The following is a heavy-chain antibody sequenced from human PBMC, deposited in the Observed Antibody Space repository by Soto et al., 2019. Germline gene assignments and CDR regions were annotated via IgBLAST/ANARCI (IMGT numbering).Heavy chain of an antibody. CDR2: LWYDGSNR. V-gene: IGHV3-33*01. Sequence: QVQMVESGGGVVQPGGSLRLSCAASGFTVSRHGMHWVRQAPGKGLEWVAVLWYDGSNRYYADSVKGRFTISKDNSKNTLYLEMNTLSPEDTAIHYCAAATTWNFHFPYWGQGTQVTVSS. CDR3: AAATTWNFHFPY. J-gene: IGHJ4*02. D-gene: IGHD1-7*01. CDR1: GFTVSRHG.